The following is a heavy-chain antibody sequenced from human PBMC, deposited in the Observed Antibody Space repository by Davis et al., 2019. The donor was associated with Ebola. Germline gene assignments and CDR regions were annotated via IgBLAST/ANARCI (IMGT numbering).Heavy chain of an antibody. Sequence: ASVKVSCKASGYTFTSYDINWVRQATGQGLEWMGWINPNSGGTNYAQKFQGRVTMTRDTSISTAYMELSRLRSDDTAVYYCARGSKGYYYGMDVWGQGTTVTVSS. D-gene: IGHD3-10*01. V-gene: IGHV1-2*02. CDR3: ARGSKGYYYGMDV. J-gene: IGHJ6*02. CDR1: GYTFTSYD. CDR2: INPNSGGT.